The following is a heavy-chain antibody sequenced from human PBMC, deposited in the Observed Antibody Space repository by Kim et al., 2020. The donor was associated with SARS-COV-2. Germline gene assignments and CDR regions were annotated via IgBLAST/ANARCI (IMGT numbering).Heavy chain of an antibody. D-gene: IGHD6-19*01. J-gene: IGHJ5*02. V-gene: IGHV1-18*01. CDR1: GYTFMSYG. Sequence: ASVKVSCKTSGYTFMSYGITWVRQAPGQGPEWLGWISAYDGRTNYAQRLQGRLTVTMDSSTETAFMELRNLRSDDTAVYYCARGDFDASGFWNHWGQGTLVIVSS. CDR3: ARGDFDASGFWNH. CDR2: ISAYDGRT.